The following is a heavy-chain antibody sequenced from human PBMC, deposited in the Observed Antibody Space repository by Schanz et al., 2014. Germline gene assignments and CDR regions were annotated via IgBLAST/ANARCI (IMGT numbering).Heavy chain of an antibody. CDR3: ARIGGSVFDY. J-gene: IGHJ4*02. Sequence: EVQLVESGGGLVQPGGSLRLSCAASGFTFSSYAMSWVRQAPGKGLLWVSSISGTGGDDTYYADSVKGRFTISRDNSKNTLFLQMNSLRVEDSAIYYCARIGGSVFDYWAQGTLVTVSS. CDR1: GFTFSSYA. V-gene: IGHV3-23*04. D-gene: IGHD3-10*01. CDR2: ISGTGGDDT.